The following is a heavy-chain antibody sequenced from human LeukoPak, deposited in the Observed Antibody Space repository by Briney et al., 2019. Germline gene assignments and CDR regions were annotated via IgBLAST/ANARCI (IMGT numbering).Heavy chain of an antibody. V-gene: IGHV3-23*01. CDR2: ITGSGGNT. D-gene: IGHD6-13*01. CDR3: AKAASSSWPSYYYGMDV. Sequence: GGSLRLSCAASGFTFSSYAMHWVRQAPGKGLEWVSVITGSGGNTYYADSVKGRFTISKDNSKNTVYLQMSSLRVDDTAVYYCAKAASSSWPSYYYGMDVWGQGTTVTVSS. CDR1: GFTFSSYA. J-gene: IGHJ6*02.